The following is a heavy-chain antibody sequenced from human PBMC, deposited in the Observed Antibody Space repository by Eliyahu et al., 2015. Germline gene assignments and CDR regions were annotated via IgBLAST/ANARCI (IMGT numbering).Heavy chain of an antibody. J-gene: IGHJ6*02. V-gene: IGHV4-34*01. CDR2: INHSGST. CDR1: GXSFSGYS. Sequence: QVQLQQWGAGLLKPSETLSLTXAVYGXSFSGYSWSWIRQPPGKGLEWIGEINHSGSTNYNPSLKSRVTISVDMSQNQFSLKLSSVTAADTAVYYCARMTTVFYYYYGMDVWGQGTTVTVSS. D-gene: IGHD4-11*01. CDR3: ARMTTVFYYYYGMDV.